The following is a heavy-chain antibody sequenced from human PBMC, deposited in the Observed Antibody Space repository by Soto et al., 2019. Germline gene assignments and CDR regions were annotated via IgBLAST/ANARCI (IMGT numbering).Heavy chain of an antibody. Sequence: GGALRLSCAASGFTFSSYGMHWVRQAPGKGVEWVAVISYDGSNKYYADSVKGRFTISRDNSKNTLYLQMNSLRAEDTAVYYCAKDLSAFFYCSGGSCYSGFDYWGQGTLVTVSS. V-gene: IGHV3-30*18. CDR1: GFTFSSYG. CDR2: ISYDGSNK. D-gene: IGHD2-15*01. CDR3: AKDLSAFFYCSGGSCYSGFDY. J-gene: IGHJ4*02.